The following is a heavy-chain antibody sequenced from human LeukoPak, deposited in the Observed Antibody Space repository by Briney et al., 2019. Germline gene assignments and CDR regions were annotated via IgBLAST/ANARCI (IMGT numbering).Heavy chain of an antibody. D-gene: IGHD5-18*01. J-gene: IGHJ4*02. CDR3: ATVLFQYSYGFGY. Sequence: GGSLRLSCAASGFTFNSAWMSWVRQAPGKGLEWVGRIKSNTNGGTTDYAAPVKGRFTISRDDSQNTLYLQMSSLTTEDTAVYYCATVLFQYSYGFGYWGQGILVTVSS. CDR1: GFTFNSAW. V-gene: IGHV3-15*01. CDR2: IKSNTNGGTT.